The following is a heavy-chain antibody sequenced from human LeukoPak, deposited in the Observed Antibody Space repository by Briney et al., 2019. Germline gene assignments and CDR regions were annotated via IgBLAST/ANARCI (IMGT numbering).Heavy chain of an antibody. CDR1: GGTFSSYT. CDR2: IIPILGIA. CDR3: AHTTPPYCSSTSCYSGNWFDP. J-gene: IGHJ5*02. D-gene: IGHD2-2*01. Sequence: SVKVSCKASGGTFSSYTISWVRQAPGQGLEWMGRIIPILGIANYAQKFQGRVTITADKSTSTAYMELSSLRSEDTAVYYFAHTTPPYCSSTSCYSGNWFDPWGQGTLVTVSS. V-gene: IGHV1-69*02.